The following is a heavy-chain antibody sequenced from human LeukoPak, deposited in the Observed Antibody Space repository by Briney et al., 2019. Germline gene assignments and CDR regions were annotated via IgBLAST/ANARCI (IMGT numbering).Heavy chain of an antibody. CDR2: IYTSGST. CDR1: GGSISSYC. V-gene: IGHV4-4*07. J-gene: IGHJ5*02. D-gene: IGHD3-10*01. CDR3: AGFGGFGWFDP. Sequence: SETLSLTCAVSGGSISSYCWSWIRQPAGKGLEWIGRIYTSGSTNYNPSLRSRVTMSVDTSKNQFSLKLSSVTAADTAVYYCAGFGGFGWFDPWGQGTLVTVSS.